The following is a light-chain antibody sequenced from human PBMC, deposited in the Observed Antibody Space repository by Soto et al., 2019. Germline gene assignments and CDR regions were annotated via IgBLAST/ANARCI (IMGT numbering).Light chain of an antibody. Sequence: DIQMPQSPSTLSASVGDRVTITCRASQSISSWLAWYQQKPGKAPKLLIYDASSLESGVPSRFSGSGSGTEFTLTIASLQPEDFATYYCQQYYSYPWTFGQGTKVDI. CDR3: QQYYSYPWT. J-gene: IGKJ1*01. V-gene: IGKV1-5*01. CDR1: QSISSW. CDR2: DAS.